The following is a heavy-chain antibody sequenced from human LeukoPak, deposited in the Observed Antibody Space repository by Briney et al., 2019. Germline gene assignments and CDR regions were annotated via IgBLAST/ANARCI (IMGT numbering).Heavy chain of an antibody. CDR2: ISDSASTV. J-gene: IGHJ3*02. D-gene: IGHD2-21*01. Sequence: GGSLRLSCAASGFTFSRYYMSWIRQAPGKGLEWLSYISDSASTVFYADSVKGRFTMSRDNAKNSLYLQMNSLRVEDTAVYFCARVVYCGGGYCQIFGFDIWGQGTLVTVSS. CDR1: GFTFSRYY. V-gene: IGHV3-11*01. CDR3: ARVVYCGGGYCQIFGFDI.